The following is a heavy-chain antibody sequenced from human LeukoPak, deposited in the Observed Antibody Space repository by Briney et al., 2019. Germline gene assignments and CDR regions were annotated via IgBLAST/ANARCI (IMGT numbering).Heavy chain of an antibody. V-gene: IGHV3-23*01. Sequence: GGSLRLSCAASGFTFSSYAMSWVRQAPGKGLEWVSAISGSGGSTYYADSVKGRFTISRDNSKNTLYLQMNSLRAEDTAVYYCAKDRGGQGGSYYYFDYWGQGTLVTVSS. J-gene: IGHJ4*02. CDR1: GFTFSSYA. CDR3: AKDRGGQGGSYYYFDY. D-gene: IGHD1-26*01. CDR2: ISGSGGST.